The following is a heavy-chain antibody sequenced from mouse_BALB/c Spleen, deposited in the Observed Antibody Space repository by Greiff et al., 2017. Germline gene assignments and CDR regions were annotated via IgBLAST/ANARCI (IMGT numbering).Heavy chain of an antibody. J-gene: IGHJ1*01. CDR2: IYPGNVNT. D-gene: IGHD1-1*01. CDR1: GYTFTSYY. CDR3: ARNYYGSGYWYFDV. V-gene: IGHV1S56*01. Sequence: VQLQQSGPELVKPGASVRISCKASGYTFTSYYIHWVKQRPGQGLEWIGWIYPGNVNTKYNEKFKGKATLTADKSSSTAYMQLSSLTSEDSAVYFCARNYYGSGYWYFDVWGAGTTVTVSS.